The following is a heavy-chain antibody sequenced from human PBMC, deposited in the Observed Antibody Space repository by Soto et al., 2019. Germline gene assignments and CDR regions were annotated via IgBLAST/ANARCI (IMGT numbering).Heavy chain of an antibody. D-gene: IGHD5-12*01. V-gene: IGHV3-30*03. J-gene: IGHJ4*02. Sequence: QVQLVESGGGVVQPGRSLRLSCAASGFTLSSYGMHWVRQAPGKGLEWVAVISYDGSNKYYADSVKGRFTISRDNSKNTLYLQMNSLRAEDTAVYYCAILSGYDFPPFRFLDYWGQGTLVTVSS. CDR3: AILSGYDFPPFRFLDY. CDR1: GFTLSSYG. CDR2: ISYDGSNK.